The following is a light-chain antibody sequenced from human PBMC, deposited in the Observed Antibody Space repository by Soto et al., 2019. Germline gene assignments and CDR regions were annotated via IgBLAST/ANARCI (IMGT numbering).Light chain of an antibody. Sequence: AIQLTQSPSSLYASVVDRVTITCRASQAIRTALGWYQQKPGKVPKLLIYAASILQSGVPSRFGGSGSGTEFTLTINNLRPEDVATYYCQQYYSFWTFGQGTKVDIK. J-gene: IGKJ1*01. CDR1: QAIRTA. V-gene: IGKV1-6*01. CDR2: AAS. CDR3: QQYYSFWT.